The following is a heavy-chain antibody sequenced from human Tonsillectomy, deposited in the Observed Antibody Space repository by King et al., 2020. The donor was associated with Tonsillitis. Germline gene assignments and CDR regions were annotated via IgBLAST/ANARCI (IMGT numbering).Heavy chain of an antibody. V-gene: IGHV3-30*18. CDR1: GFTFSNYG. CDR2: ISYDGSSK. CDR3: AKGGVLGYWSLDL. D-gene: IGHD3-10*01. J-gene: IGHJ2*01. Sequence: VQLVESGGGVVQPGRSLRLSCAASGFTFSNYGMHWVRQAPGKGLEWVAVISYDGSSKYYADSVKGRFTISRDNSKNTLYLQMSSLRAEDTAVYYCAKGGVLGYWSLDLWGRGTLVTVSS.